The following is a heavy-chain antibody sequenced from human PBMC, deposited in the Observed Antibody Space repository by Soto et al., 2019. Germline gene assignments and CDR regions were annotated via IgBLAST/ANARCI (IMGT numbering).Heavy chain of an antibody. CDR1: GFTVSSYA. CDR2: ISGSGYAT. CDR3: AKEETVLVNYYYYYGMDV. D-gene: IGHD4-17*01. J-gene: IGHJ6*02. V-gene: IGHV3-23*01. Sequence: EVQLLESGGGLVQPGGSLRLSCAASGFTVSSYAMSWVRQAPGMGLEWVSVISGSGYATYYADSVKGRFTVSRDNSNNTVYLQMNSLRAEDTAVYYCAKEETVLVNYYYYYGMDVWGQGTTVTVSS.